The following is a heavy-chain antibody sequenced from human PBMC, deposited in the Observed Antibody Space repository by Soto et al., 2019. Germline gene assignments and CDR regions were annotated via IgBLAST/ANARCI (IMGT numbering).Heavy chain of an antibody. D-gene: IGHD3-10*01. CDR1: GGSISSYY. CDR2: MYNSGST. CDR3: ASMGYHYGSGSYPLDY. Sequence: SETLSLTCTVSGGSISSYYWTWIRQTPGKGLEWIGFMYNSGSTHYNPSLKSRVTISLDTSKNQFSLNLRSVTAADTAVYYCASMGYHYGSGSYPLDYWGQGTLVTVSS. J-gene: IGHJ4*02. V-gene: IGHV4-59*08.